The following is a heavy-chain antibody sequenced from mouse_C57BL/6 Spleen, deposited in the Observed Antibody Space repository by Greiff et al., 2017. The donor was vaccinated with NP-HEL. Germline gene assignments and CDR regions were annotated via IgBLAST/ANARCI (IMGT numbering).Heavy chain of an antibody. D-gene: IGHD2-4*01. J-gene: IGHJ4*01. CDR1: GYTFTDYY. Sequence: VQLQQSRPELVKPGASVKISCKASGYTFTDYYINWVKQRPGQGLEWIGWIYPGSGNTKYNEKFKGKATLTVDTSSSTAYMQLSSLTSEDSAVYFCAREKVIYYDYDASYAMDYWGQGTSVTVSS. V-gene: IGHV1-84*01. CDR2: IYPGSGNT. CDR3: AREKVIYYDYDASYAMDY.